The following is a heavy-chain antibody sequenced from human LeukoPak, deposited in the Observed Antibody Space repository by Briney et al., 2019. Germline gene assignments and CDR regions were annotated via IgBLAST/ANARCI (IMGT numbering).Heavy chain of an antibody. D-gene: IGHD2-21*01. V-gene: IGHV3-23*01. CDR3: AQDVWWFGELPNVLHL. CDR1: GFPFSSHG. J-gene: IGHJ3*01. CDR2: FSWSGGST. Sequence: PGGSLRLSCAASGFPFSSHGMRWGRRAPGGGVEGVSAFSWSGGSTYYAPSVKGRYTISRDHSKNPLSLQLNSLRADDTAVYYCAQDVWWFGELPNVLHLWGQGTMVTVSS.